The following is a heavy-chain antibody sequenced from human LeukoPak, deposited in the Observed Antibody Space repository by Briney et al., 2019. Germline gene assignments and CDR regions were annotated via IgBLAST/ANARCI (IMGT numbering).Heavy chain of an antibody. J-gene: IGHJ1*01. CDR2: IYHSGST. V-gene: IGHV4-4*02. CDR1: GGSISSSNW. D-gene: IGHD3-10*01. CDR3: ATREAYVLLWLGALYFQH. Sequence: ASGTLSLTCAVSGGSISSSNWWSWVRQPPGKGLEWIGEIYHSGSTNYNPSLKSRVTISVDKSKNQFSLKLSSVTAADTAVYYCATREAYVLLWLGALYFQHWGQGTLVTVSS.